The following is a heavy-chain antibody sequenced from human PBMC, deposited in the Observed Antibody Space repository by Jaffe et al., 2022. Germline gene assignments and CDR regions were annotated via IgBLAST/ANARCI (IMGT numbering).Heavy chain of an antibody. CDR1: GYSFSTYW. CDR3: ARHGSIGGRRDWFDP. Sequence: EEQLVQSGAEVKKPGESLKISCKGSGYSFSTYWIGWVRQMPGKGLEWMGIIYPGDSDTRYSPSFQGQVTISVDKSVNTAYLQWSSLKASDTAIYYCARHGSIGGRRDWFDPWGQGTLVTVSS. J-gene: IGHJ5*02. CDR2: IYPGDSDT. V-gene: IGHV5-51*01. D-gene: IGHD6-6*01.